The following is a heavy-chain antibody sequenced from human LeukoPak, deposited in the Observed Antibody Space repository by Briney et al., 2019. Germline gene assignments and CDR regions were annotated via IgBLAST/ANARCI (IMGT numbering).Heavy chain of an antibody. Sequence: ASVKVSCKASGYIFTDYYIHWMRQAPGEGLEWMGWINPNSGGTNYAPKFQGRVTVTMDTSISTAYMELSRLRSDDTAVYYCAPFRGYNQGFDYGGQGTLVTVSS. V-gene: IGHV1-2*02. CDR1: GYIFTDYY. CDR2: INPNSGGT. J-gene: IGHJ4*02. CDR3: APFRGYNQGFDY. D-gene: IGHD5-18*01.